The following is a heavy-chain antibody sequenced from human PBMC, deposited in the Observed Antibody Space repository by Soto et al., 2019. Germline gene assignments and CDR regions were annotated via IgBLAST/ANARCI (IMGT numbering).Heavy chain of an antibody. V-gene: IGHV1-69*12. CDR1: GGTFSSYA. D-gene: IGHD6-13*01. CDR3: ASTTRAAAGTWCYYYGMDV. CDR2: IIPIFGTA. Sequence: QVQLVQSGAEVKKPGSSVKVSCKASGGTFSSYAISWVRQAPGQGLEWMGGIIPIFGTANYAQKFQGRVTITADEPTSTAYRELSRLRSEDTAVYYCASTTRAAAGTWCYYYGMDVWGQGTTVTVSS. J-gene: IGHJ6*02.